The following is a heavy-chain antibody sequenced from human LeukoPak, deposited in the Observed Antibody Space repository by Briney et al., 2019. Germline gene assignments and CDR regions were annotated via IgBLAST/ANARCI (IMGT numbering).Heavy chain of an antibody. CDR3: ARGGPSPIDY. D-gene: IGHD1-26*01. V-gene: IGHV1-2*02. Sequence: GASVKVSCKASGYTFSDYYMHWVRQAPGQGLEWMGWIYPNSGGTKYAQKFQGRVTMTRDTTISTAYMELSRLRSDDTAVYYCARGGPSPIDYWGQGTLVTVSS. CDR1: GYTFSDYY. CDR2: IYPNSGGT. J-gene: IGHJ4*02.